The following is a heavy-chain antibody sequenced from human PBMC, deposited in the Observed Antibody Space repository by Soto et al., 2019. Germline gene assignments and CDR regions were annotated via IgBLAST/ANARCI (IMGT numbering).Heavy chain of an antibody. CDR2: IYWDDDK. CDR3: APYYESRGYLGWFDP. Sequence: QITLKESGPTLVKPTQTLTLTCTFSGFSLSTSGVGVGWIRQPPGKALEWLALIYWDDDKRYSPSLKSRLTITKDPSKNQLVLTMTTMDPMDTATYYCAPYYESRGYLGWFDPWGQVTLVTVSS. V-gene: IGHV2-5*02. D-gene: IGHD3-22*01. CDR1: GFSLSTSGVG. J-gene: IGHJ5*02.